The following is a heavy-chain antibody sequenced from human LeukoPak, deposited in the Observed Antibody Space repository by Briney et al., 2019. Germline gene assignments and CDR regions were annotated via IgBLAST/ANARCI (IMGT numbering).Heavy chain of an antibody. D-gene: IGHD6-19*01. CDR2: IKQDGSEK. Sequence: GGSLRLSCAASGFTFSSYWMSWVRQAPGKGLEWVANIKQDGSEKYYVDSVKGRFTISRDNAKNSLYLQMNSLRAEDTAVYYCARDPIAVAGLVSDPLNLFDYWGQGTLVTVSS. V-gene: IGHV3-7*01. CDR1: GFTFSSYW. J-gene: IGHJ4*02. CDR3: ARDPIAVAGLVSDPLNLFDY.